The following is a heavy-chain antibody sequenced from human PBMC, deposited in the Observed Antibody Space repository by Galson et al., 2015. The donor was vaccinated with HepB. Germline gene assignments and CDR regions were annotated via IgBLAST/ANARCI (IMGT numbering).Heavy chain of an antibody. CDR3: ARGTEGTHYFDY. V-gene: IGHV3-21*01. CDR2: ISSSSSYI. J-gene: IGHJ4*02. Sequence: SLRLSCAASGFTFSSYSMNWVRQAPGKGLEWVSSISSSSSYIYYADSVKGRFTISRDNAKNPLYLQMSSLRAEDTAVYYCARGTEGTHYFDYWGQGTLVTVSS. D-gene: IGHD1-1*01. CDR1: GFTFSSYS.